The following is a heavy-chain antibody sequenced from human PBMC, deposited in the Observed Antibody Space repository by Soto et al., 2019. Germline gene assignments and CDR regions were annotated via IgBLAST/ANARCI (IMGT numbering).Heavy chain of an antibody. D-gene: IGHD3-16*02. J-gene: IGHJ5*02. V-gene: IGHV1-69*02. Sequence: QVQLVQSGAEVKKPGSSVKVSCKASGGTFSSYTISWVRQAPGQGLEWMGRIIPILGIANYAQKFQGRVTITAEKSTSTAYMELSSLRSEDTAVYYCARLGGGLSTAWGQGTLVSVSS. CDR2: IIPILGIA. CDR3: ARLGGGLSTA. CDR1: GGTFSSYT.